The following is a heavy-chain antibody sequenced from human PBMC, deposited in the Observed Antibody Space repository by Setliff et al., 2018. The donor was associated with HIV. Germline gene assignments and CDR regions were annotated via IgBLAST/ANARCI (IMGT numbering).Heavy chain of an antibody. Sequence: GESLKISCAASGFTFSTYWMHWVRQAPGKGLVWVSRIKTDGRSTSYADSVKGRFTISRDNAKNTLFLQMNSRRAEDTAVYYCARAQDNYYDSSGYSFDSWGQGSLVTVSS. J-gene: IGHJ4*02. V-gene: IGHV3-74*01. CDR3: ARAQDNYYDSSGYSFDS. CDR1: GFTFSTYW. CDR2: IKTDGRST. D-gene: IGHD3-22*01.